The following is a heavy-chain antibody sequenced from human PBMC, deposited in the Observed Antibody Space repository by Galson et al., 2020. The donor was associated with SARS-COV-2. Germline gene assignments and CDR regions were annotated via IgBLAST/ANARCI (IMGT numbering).Heavy chain of an antibody. CDR2: IWYDGSNK. CDR1: GFTFSSYG. Sequence: PGGSLRLSCAASGFTFSSYGMHWVRQAPGKGLEWVAVIWYDGSNKYYADSVKGRFTISRDNSKNRLYLQMNSLRAEDTAVYYCARGDIAAAAPYDYWGQGTLVTVSS. J-gene: IGHJ4*02. V-gene: IGHV3-33*01. D-gene: IGHD6-13*01. CDR3: ARGDIAAAAPYDY.